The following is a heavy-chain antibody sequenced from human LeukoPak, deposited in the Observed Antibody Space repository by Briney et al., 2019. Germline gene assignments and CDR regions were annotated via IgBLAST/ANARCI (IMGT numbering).Heavy chain of an antibody. CDR1: GYTFSSYA. Sequence: ASVKVSCKASGYTFSSYAMHWVRQAPGQRLEWMGWINAGNGNTKYSQKFQGRVTITRDTSADTAYMELSSLRSEDTAVYYCARLKYCTNGVCYAGFDYWGQGTLVTVSS. D-gene: IGHD2-8*01. J-gene: IGHJ4*02. CDR2: INAGNGNT. CDR3: ARLKYCTNGVCYAGFDY. V-gene: IGHV1-3*01.